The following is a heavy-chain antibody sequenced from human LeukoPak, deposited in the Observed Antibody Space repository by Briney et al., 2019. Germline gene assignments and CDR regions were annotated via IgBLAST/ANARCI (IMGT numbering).Heavy chain of an antibody. D-gene: IGHD3-16*01. J-gene: IGHJ4*02. V-gene: IGHV1-18*01. Sequence: ASVKVSCKASGYTFTSYGIAWVRQAPGQGLQWMGWISANNGDTSYSQKLQGRVTMTTDTSTNTAYMELRSLTSDDTAVYYCARDPPGLTLGSPGDSWGQGTLVIVSS. CDR3: ARDPPGLTLGSPGDS. CDR2: ISANNGDT. CDR1: GYTFTSYG.